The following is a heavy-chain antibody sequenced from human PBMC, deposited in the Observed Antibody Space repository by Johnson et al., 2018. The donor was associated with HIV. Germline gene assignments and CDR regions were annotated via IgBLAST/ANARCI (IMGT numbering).Heavy chain of an antibody. Sequence: EVQLVESGGVVVQPGGSLRLSCAASGFTFDDYAMHWVRQAPGKGLEWVSGINWNGGNTGYADSVQGRFTISRDNAKKSLYLQMNSLTVEDTAFYYCARDVKYYDSSGYYSNAFDIWGQGTLVTVSS. CDR3: ARDVKYYDSSGYYSNAFDI. V-gene: IGHV3-20*04. CDR1: GFTFDDYA. CDR2: INWNGGNT. J-gene: IGHJ3*02. D-gene: IGHD3-22*01.